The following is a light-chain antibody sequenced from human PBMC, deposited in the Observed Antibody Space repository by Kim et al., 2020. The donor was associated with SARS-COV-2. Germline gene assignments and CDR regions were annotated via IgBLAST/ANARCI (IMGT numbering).Light chain of an antibody. V-gene: IGLV1-47*02. CDR1: SSNIGNNY. CDR2: TNN. CDR3: AAWDDSLSGLWV. J-gene: IGLJ3*02. Sequence: QRVTISCSGRSSNIGNNYVYWYQQPPGTAPKLLIYTNNQRPSGVPDRFSGSKSGTSASLAISGLRSEDEADYYCAAWDDSLSGLWVFGGGTQLTVL.